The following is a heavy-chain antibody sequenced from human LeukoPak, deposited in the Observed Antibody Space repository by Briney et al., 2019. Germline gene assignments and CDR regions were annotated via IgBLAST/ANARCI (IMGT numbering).Heavy chain of an antibody. CDR2: ISSSGGST. Sequence: GGSLRLSCAASGFTFSGYAMTWVRQAPGKGLEWVSSISSSGGSTYYADSVKGRFTISRDNSKNTLYLQMNSLRAEDTAVYYCAKEKGSSGWYGFDYWGQGTLVTVSS. CDR3: AKEKGSSGWYGFDY. V-gene: IGHV3-23*01. D-gene: IGHD6-19*01. J-gene: IGHJ4*02. CDR1: GFTFSGYA.